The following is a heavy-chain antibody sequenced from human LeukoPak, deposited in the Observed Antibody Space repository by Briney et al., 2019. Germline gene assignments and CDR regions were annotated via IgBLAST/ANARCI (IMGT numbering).Heavy chain of an antibody. V-gene: IGHV3-66*01. CDR3: ARRLLTGYYEF. J-gene: IGHJ4*02. CDR1: GFTVSSTY. CDR2: FYSGDTT. Sequence: GGSLRLSCAASGFTVSSTYMSWVRQAPGKGLEWVSVFYSGDTTYYANSVKGRFTISRDSSKNMLYLQMNSLRAEDTAVYYCARRLLTGYYEFWGQGTLVTVSS. D-gene: IGHD3-9*01.